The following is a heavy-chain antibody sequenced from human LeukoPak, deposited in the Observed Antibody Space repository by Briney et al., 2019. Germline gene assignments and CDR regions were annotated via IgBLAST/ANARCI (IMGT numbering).Heavy chain of an antibody. J-gene: IGHJ4*02. Sequence: GGSLRLSCAASGFTFSSYAMHWVRQAPGKGLEWVAFIRYNGSNQYYADSVKGRFTISRDNSKNTLYLQMNSLRTEDTAVYYCAKAAGVKTFGEVIVSTHRPNIDYWDQGTLVIVSS. V-gene: IGHV3-30*02. CDR2: IRYNGSNQ. CDR1: GFTFSSYA. CDR3: AKAAGVKTFGEVIVSTHRPNIDY. D-gene: IGHD3-16*02.